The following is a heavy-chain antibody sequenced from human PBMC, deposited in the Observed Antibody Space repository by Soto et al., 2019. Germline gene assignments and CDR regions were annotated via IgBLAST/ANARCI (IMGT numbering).Heavy chain of an antibody. CDR1: GYTFTGYY. CDR2: INPNSGGT. CDR3: ARGRRGYSGSYDSRWFDP. J-gene: IGHJ5*02. D-gene: IGHD1-26*01. V-gene: IGHV1-2*04. Sequence: GASVKVSCKASGYTFTGYYMHWVRQAPGQGLEWMGWINPNSGGTNYAQKFQGWVTMTRDTSISTAYMELSRLRSDDTAVYYCARGRRGYSGSYDSRWFDPWGQGTLVTVSS.